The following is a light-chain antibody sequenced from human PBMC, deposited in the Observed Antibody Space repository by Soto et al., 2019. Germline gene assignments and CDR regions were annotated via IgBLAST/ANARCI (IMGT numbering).Light chain of an antibody. J-gene: IGKJ2*01. Sequence: EIVMTQSPATLSVSPGGRATLSCRASQSVSSNLAWYQQKPCQAPRLLIYGASTRATGIPARFSGSGSGTEFTLTISSLQSEDFAVYYCQQYNNWPPYTFGQGTKLEIK. CDR2: GAS. CDR1: QSVSSN. CDR3: QQYNNWPPYT. V-gene: IGKV3D-15*01.